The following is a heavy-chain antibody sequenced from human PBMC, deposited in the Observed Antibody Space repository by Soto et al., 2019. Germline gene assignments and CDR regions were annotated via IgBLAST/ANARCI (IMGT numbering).Heavy chain of an antibody. D-gene: IGHD4-17*01. CDR2: IYYSGST. CDR1: GGSISSSSYY. CDR3: ARHCAVPVSGARIDY. J-gene: IGHJ4*02. Sequence: PSETLSLTCTVSGGSISSSSYYWGWIRQPPGKGLEWVGSIYYSGSTYYNPSLKSRVTISVDTSKNQFSLKLSSVTAADTAVYYCARHCAVPVSGARIDYWGQGTLVTVSS. V-gene: IGHV4-39*01.